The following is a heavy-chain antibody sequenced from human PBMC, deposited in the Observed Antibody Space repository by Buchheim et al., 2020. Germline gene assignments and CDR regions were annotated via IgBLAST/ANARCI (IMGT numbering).Heavy chain of an antibody. J-gene: IGHJ4*02. CDR1: GGSINSSSYY. CDR3: ARQRGGSSSGWYTYFDY. CDR2: IYYSGST. V-gene: IGHV4-39*01. D-gene: IGHD6-19*01. Sequence: QLQLQESGPGLVKPSETLSLTCTVSGGSINSSSYYWGWIRQPPGKGLEWIGSIYYSGSTYYNPSLKSRVTISVDTSKNQFSLKLSSVTAADTAVYYCARQRGGSSSGWYTYFDYWGQGTL.